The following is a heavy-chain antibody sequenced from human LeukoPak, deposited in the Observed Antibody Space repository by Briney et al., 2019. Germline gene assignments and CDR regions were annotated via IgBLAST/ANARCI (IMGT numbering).Heavy chain of an antibody. D-gene: IGHD2-15*01. CDR2: INHSGST. J-gene: IGHJ4*02. CDR3: ARGLKLPDDY. Sequence: SETLSLTCAVYGGSFSGYYWSWIRQPPGKGLEWIGEINHSGSTNYNPSLKSRVTISVDTSKNQFSLKLSSVTAADTVVYYCARGLKLPDDYWGQGTLVTVSS. CDR1: GGSFSGYY. V-gene: IGHV4-34*01.